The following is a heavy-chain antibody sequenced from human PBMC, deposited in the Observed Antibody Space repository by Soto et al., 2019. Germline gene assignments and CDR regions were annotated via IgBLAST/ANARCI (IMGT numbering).Heavy chain of an antibody. CDR1: GRSVSSDSYY. CDR2: IYYSGST. J-gene: IGHJ5*02. CDR3: ARIAATGRPIGGFVP. D-gene: IGHD6-13*01. Sequence: SETLSLTCTVSGRSVSSDSYYWTWIRQPPGKGLEWIGYIYYSGSTNHNPSLKSRVTISVDTSKNQFSLKLSSVTAADTAVYFCARIAATGRPIGGFVPWGQGTLVTASS. V-gene: IGHV4-61*01.